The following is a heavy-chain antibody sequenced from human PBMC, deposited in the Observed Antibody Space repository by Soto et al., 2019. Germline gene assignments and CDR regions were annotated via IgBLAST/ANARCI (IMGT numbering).Heavy chain of an antibody. CDR2: INPSGGST. CDR3: ARVNRIAVAGLLNWFDP. D-gene: IGHD6-19*01. J-gene: IGHJ5*02. Sequence: ASVKVSCKASGYTFASYYMHWGRQAPGQGLEWMGIINPSGGSTSCAQKFQGRVTMTRDTSTSTVYMELSSLRSEDTAVYYCARVNRIAVAGLLNWFDPWGQGTLVTVSS. V-gene: IGHV1-46*03. CDR1: GYTFASYY.